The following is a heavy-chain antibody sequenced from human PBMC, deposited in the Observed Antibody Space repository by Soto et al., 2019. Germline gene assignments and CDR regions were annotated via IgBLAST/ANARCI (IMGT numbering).Heavy chain of an antibody. CDR2: IIPMFGTV. J-gene: IGHJ6*02. D-gene: IGHD2-8*01. Sequence: QVQLVQSGAEVKKPGSSLKVSCKASGGTISSNAISWVRQAPGQGLEWMGGIIPMFGTVNYAQKFQGRVTITADESTSTAYMALSSLRSEDTAVYYCARDAVQTSMVSRGMDVWDQGTTVTVSS. V-gene: IGHV1-69*12. CDR3: ARDAVQTSMVSRGMDV. CDR1: GGTISSNA.